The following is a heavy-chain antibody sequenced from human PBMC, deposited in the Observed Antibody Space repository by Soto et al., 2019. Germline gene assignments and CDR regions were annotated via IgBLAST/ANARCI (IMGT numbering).Heavy chain of an antibody. V-gene: IGHV1-18*01. Sequence: GASVKVSCKASGYTFTSYGISWVRQAPGQGLEWMGWISAYNGNTNYAQKLQGRVTMTTDTSTSTAYMELRSLRSDDTAVYYCARGPPYSGSPGINSFDPWGQGTLVTVSS. CDR1: GYTFTSYG. CDR3: ARGPPYSGSPGINSFDP. D-gene: IGHD1-26*01. J-gene: IGHJ5*02. CDR2: ISAYNGNT.